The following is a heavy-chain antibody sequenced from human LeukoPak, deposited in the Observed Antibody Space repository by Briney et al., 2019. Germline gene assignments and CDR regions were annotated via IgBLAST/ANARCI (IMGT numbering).Heavy chain of an antibody. CDR1: GGSISSYY. D-gene: IGHD3-9*01. V-gene: IGHV3-21*01. Sequence: ETLSLTCTVSGGSISSYYWSWVRQAPGKGLEWVSSITSSSTSMYYADSVKGRFTISRDNAKNSLYLQMISLRAEDTAVYYCARTYYDILTGYNPYFDYWGQGTLVTVSS. CDR3: ARTYYDILTGYNPYFDY. CDR2: ITSSSTSM. J-gene: IGHJ4*02.